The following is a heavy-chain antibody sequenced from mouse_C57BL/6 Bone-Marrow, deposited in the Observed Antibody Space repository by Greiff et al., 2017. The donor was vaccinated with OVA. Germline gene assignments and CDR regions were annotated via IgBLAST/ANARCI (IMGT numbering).Heavy chain of an antibody. D-gene: IGHD2-3*01. CDR3: ARLGRWLPAWFAY. CDR2: ISSGGSYT. CDR1: GFTFSSYG. Sequence: EVQGVESGGDLVKPGGSLKLSCAASGFTFSSYGMSWVRQTPDKRLEWVATISSGGSYTYYPDSVKGRFTISRDNAKNTLYLQMSSLKSEDTAMYYCARLGRWLPAWFAYWGQGTLVTVSA. V-gene: IGHV5-6*01. J-gene: IGHJ3*01.